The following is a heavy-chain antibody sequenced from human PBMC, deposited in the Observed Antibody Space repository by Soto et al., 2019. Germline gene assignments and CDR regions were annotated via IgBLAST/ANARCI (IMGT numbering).Heavy chain of an antibody. CDR2: VYRTGST. J-gene: IGHJ4*02. D-gene: IGHD6-13*01. V-gene: IGHV4-4*02. Sequence: QVQLQESGPGLVKPSGTLSLTCAVSGDSISTSNWWSWVRQPPGKGLEWIGEVYRTGSTNYNPSLESRLTISVDKSKNQFSLKLTSVTAADTAVYYCARARATIAAAAIFDCWGQGTLVTVSS. CDR1: GDSISTSNW. CDR3: ARARATIAAAAIFDC.